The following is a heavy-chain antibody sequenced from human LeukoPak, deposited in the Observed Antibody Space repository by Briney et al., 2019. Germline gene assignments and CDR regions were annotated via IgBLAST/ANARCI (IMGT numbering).Heavy chain of an antibody. CDR3: ARSIVVVVAATPELYNWFDP. V-gene: IGHV1-69*05. D-gene: IGHD2-15*01. Sequence: SVNVSCKASGGTFISYAISWVRQAPGQGLEWMGGIIPIFGTANYAQKFQGRVTITTDESTSTAYMELSSLRSEDTAVYYCARSIVVVVAATPELYNWFDPWGQGTLVTVSS. CDR1: GGTFISYA. CDR2: IIPIFGTA. J-gene: IGHJ5*02.